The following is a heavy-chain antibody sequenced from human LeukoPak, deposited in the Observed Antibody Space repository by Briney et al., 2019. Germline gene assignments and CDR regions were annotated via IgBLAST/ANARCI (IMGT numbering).Heavy chain of an antibody. D-gene: IGHD3-10*01. J-gene: IGHJ4*02. Sequence: SVKVSCKASGGTFSSYAISRVRQSPGQGLEWMGGIIPIFGTANYAQKFQGRVTITTDESTSTAYMELSSLRSEDTAVYYCARDLERGLGDLCEYWGQGTRVTVSS. CDR1: GGTFSSYA. CDR3: ARDLERGLGDLCEY. V-gene: IGHV1-69*05. CDR2: IIPIFGTA.